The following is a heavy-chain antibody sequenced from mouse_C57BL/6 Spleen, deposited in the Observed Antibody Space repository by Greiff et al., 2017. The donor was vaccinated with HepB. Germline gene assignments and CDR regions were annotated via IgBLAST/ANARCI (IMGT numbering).Heavy chain of an antibody. CDR3: ARGYYYYDGLGLFAY. CDR1: GFTFSDYG. D-gene: IGHD2-4*01. J-gene: IGHJ3*01. CDR2: ISSGSSTI. Sequence: EVMLVESGGGLVKPGGSLKLSCAASGFTFSDYGMHWVRQAPEKGLEWVAYISSGSSTIYYADTVKGRFTISRDNAKNTLFLQMTSLRSEDTAMYYCARGYYYYDGLGLFAYWGQGTLVTVSA. V-gene: IGHV5-17*01.